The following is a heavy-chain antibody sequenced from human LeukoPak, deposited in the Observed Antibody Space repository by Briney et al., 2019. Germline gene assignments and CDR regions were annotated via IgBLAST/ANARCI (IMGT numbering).Heavy chain of an antibody. Sequence: GESQRLSCAASGFTFISYAMSWGRQAPGKGPEWVSAISGSGSSTYYADPVKGRFTISRDNSKDPLYLQMNSLRAEDTAVYYCAKGGGSSGTEFDCWGQGTLVTVSS. V-gene: IGHV3-23*01. D-gene: IGHD3-22*01. CDR2: ISGSGSST. CDR3: AKGGGSSGTEFDC. CDR1: GFTFISYA. J-gene: IGHJ4*02.